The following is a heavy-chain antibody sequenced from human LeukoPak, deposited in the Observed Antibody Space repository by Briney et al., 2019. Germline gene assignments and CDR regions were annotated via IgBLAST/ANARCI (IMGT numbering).Heavy chain of an antibody. J-gene: IGHJ4*02. Sequence: ASVKVSCKVSGYTLTELSMHWVRQAPGKGLEWMGGFDPEDGETIYAQKFQGRVTMTEDTSTDTAYMELISLRSEDTAVYYCATAGIAAAGTLDYWGQGTLVTVSS. CDR2: FDPEDGET. CDR3: ATAGIAAAGTLDY. V-gene: IGHV1-24*01. D-gene: IGHD6-13*01. CDR1: GYTLTELS.